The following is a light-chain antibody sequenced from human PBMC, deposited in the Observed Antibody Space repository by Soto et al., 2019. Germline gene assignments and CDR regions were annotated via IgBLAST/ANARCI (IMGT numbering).Light chain of an antibody. V-gene: IGKV1-33*01. CDR2: DAS. CDR1: QAIGNF. Sequence: DIQMTQSPSSLSASVGDRVTITCQASQAIGNFLNWYQQKPGKAPKLLIYDASNLETGVPSRFSGSGSGTDFTFPISSLQPEDIATYYCQQYDNLAPFTFGPGTKVDIK. J-gene: IGKJ3*01. CDR3: QQYDNLAPFT.